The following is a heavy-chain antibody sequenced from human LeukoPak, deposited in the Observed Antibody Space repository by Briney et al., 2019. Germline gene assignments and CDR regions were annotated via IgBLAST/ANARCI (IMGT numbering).Heavy chain of an antibody. CDR1: GFTFSSYS. Sequence: GGSLRLSGAAFGFTFSSYSMNWVRRAPGKGLGGVSSISSSSSYIYYADSVKGRFTISRDNAKNSLYLQMNSLRAEDTAVYYCARDWGEYYFDYWGQGTLVTVSS. CDR3: ARDWGEYYFDY. V-gene: IGHV3-21*01. D-gene: IGHD3-16*01. J-gene: IGHJ4*02. CDR2: ISSSSSYI.